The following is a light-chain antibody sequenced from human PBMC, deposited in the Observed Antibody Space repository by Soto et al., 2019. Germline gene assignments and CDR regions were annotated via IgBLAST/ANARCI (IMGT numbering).Light chain of an antibody. J-gene: IGLJ1*01. Sequence: QSALTQPASVSGSPGQSITISCTGTSSDVGAYNFVSWYQQYPGKAPKVMIYEVNNRPSGVSNRFSGSKSGNTASLTISGLQAEDEADYYCSSSTRSSTYVFGSGTKLTVL. CDR1: SSDVGAYNF. CDR2: EVN. CDR3: SSSTRSSTYV. V-gene: IGLV2-14*01.